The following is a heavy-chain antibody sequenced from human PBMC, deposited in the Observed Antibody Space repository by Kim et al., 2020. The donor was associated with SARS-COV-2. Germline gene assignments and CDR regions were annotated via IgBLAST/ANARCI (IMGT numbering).Heavy chain of an antibody. V-gene: IGHV3-30*01. CDR3: AREAPAALNYGMDV. D-gene: IGHD2-2*01. J-gene: IGHJ6*02. Sequence: ADSVKGRFTISRDNSKNTLYLQMNSLRAEDTAVYYCAREAPAALNYGMDVWGQGTTVTVSS.